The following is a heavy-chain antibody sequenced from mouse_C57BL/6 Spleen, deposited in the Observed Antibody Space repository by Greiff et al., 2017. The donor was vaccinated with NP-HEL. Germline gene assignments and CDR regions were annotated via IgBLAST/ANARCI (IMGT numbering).Heavy chain of an antibody. V-gene: IGHV1-59*01. CDR1: GYTFTSYW. CDR2: IDPSDSYT. Sequence: QVQLQQPGAELVRPGTSVKLSCKASGYTFTSYWMHWVKQRPGQGLEWIGVIDPSDSYTNYNQKFKGKATLTVDTSSSTAYMQLSSLTSEDSAVYYCAREGGTGSFAYWGQGTLVTVSA. D-gene: IGHD3-3*01. J-gene: IGHJ3*01. CDR3: AREGGTGSFAY.